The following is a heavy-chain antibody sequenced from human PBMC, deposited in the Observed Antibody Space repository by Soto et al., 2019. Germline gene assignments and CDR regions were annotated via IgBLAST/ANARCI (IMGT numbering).Heavy chain of an antibody. CDR2: IYYSGST. CDR1: GGSISSGGYY. Sequence: QVQLQESGPGLVKPSQTLSLTCTVSGGSISSGGYYWSWIRQHPGKGLEWIGYIYYSGSTYYNPSLKSRVTISVDTSKNQFSLKLSSVTAADTAVYYCVRVHIVVVPELDYFDYWGQGTLVTVSS. CDR3: VRVHIVVVPELDYFDY. D-gene: IGHD2-2*01. V-gene: IGHV4-31*03. J-gene: IGHJ4*02.